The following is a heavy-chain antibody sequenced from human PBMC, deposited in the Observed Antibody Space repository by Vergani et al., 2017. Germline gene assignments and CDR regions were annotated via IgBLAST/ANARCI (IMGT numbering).Heavy chain of an antibody. D-gene: IGHD3-16*01. CDR3: AKHFRGWGIDY. CDR1: GCTLSNYD. Sequence: QVQLVESGGGVVQRGGSLRLSCATSGCTLSNYDMQWIRQGPGKGLEFVAFIQFDGSNQYYADSVKGRFTLSRDFSKNTIYLQMNSLRTDDTATYYCAKHFRGWGIDYWGQGTQVIVSS. J-gene: IGHJ4*02. CDR2: IQFDGSNQ. V-gene: IGHV3-30*02.